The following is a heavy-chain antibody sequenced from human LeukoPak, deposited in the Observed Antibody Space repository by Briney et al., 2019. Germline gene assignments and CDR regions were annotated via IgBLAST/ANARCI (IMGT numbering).Heavy chain of an antibody. Sequence: SETLSLTCTVSVGSISSYYWSWIRQPPGKGQEWIGYIYYSGSTNYNPSLKSRVTISVDTSKNQFSLKLSSVTAADTAVYYCARGINPADPAPSRARFWFDPWGQGTLVTVSS. J-gene: IGHJ5*02. CDR3: ARGINPADPAPSRARFWFDP. D-gene: IGHD1-14*01. V-gene: IGHV4-59*01. CDR1: VGSISSYY. CDR2: IYYSGST.